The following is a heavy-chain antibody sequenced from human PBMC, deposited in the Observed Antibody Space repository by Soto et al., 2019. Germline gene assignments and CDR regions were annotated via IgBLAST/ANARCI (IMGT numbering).Heavy chain of an antibody. CDR2: IYSGGST. CDR1: GFTVSSNY. J-gene: IGHJ4*02. Sequence: EVQLVESGGGLVQPGGSLRLSCAASGFTVSSNYMSWVRQAPGKVLEWVSVIYSGGSTYYADSVTGRFTISRDNSKNTLYLQMNSLRAEDTAVYDCARGLDEWTGAFCSGDPLPVDYWCQVTLVTVSS. CDR3: ARGLDEWTGAFCSGDPLPVDY. D-gene: IGHD2-15*01. V-gene: IGHV3-66*01.